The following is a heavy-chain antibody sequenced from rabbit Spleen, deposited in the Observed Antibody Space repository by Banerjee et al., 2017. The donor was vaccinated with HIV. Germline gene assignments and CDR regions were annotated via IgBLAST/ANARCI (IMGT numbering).Heavy chain of an antibody. J-gene: IGHJ4*01. CDR3: ARDLVAAIGWNFNL. Sequence: QALLVASGGGLVKPEGSLTLTCHASAVSLNDKDVICCVRQAPGKGMEWIACINMFTGKSVYASWAKGRFIMSRPSSTTVTLQMTSLTVADTATYFCARDLVAAIGWNFNLWGQGTLVTVS. CDR1: AVSLNDKDV. CDR2: INMFTGKS. D-gene: IGHD5-1*01. V-gene: IGHV1S45*01.